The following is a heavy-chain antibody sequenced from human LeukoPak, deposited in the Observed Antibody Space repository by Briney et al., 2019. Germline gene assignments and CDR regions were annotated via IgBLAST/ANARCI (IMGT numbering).Heavy chain of an antibody. CDR2: ISGSGGSI. V-gene: IGHV3-23*01. CDR1: GFTFSSYA. J-gene: IGHJ3*02. Sequence: AGGSLRLSCAASGFTFSSYAMSWVRQAPGKGLEWVSGISGSGGSIYYADSVKGRFTISRDNSKNTLYLQMNSLRAEDTAVYYCAKDYSTYTGLDAFDIWGQGTMVTVSS. CDR3: AKDYSTYTGLDAFDI. D-gene: IGHD3-16*01.